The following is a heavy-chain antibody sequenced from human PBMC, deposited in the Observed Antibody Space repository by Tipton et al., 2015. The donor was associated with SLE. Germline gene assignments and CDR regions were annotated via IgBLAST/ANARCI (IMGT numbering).Heavy chain of an antibody. J-gene: IGHJ4*02. V-gene: IGHV4-31*03. D-gene: IGHD7-27*01. CDR1: GGSISSGGYY. CDR3: ARDKTGGFFDY. CDR2: IYYSGST. Sequence: TLSLTCTVSGGSISSGGYYWSWIRQHPGKGLEWIGYIYYSGSTHYNPSLKSRVTISVDTSKNQFSLKLSSVTAADTAVYYCARDKTGGFFDYWGQGTLVTVSS.